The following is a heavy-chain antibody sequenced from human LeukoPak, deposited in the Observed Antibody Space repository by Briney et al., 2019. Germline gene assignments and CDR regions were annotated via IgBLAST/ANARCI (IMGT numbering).Heavy chain of an antibody. D-gene: IGHD2-15*01. V-gene: IGHV4-34*01. J-gene: IGHJ4*02. CDR3: ARRPYCSGGSCYGYYFDY. Sequence: SETLSLTCAVYGGSLSGYYWSWIRQPPGKGLEWIGEINHSGSTNSNPSLKSRVTISVDTSKNQFSLKLSSVTAADTAVYYCARRPYCSGGSCYGYYFDYWGQGTLVTVSS. CDR1: GGSLSGYY. CDR2: INHSGST.